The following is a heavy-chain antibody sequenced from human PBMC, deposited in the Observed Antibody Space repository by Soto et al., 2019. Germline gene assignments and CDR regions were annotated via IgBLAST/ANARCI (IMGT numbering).Heavy chain of an antibody. D-gene: IGHD3-3*01. CDR1: GGSFSGYY. Sequence: SETLSLTCAVYGGSFSGYYCSWIRQPPGKGLEWIGEINHSGSTNYNPSLKSRVTISVDTSKNQFSLKLSSVTAADTAVYYCARGGYDFWSGYYSGLYYYYGMDVWGQGTTVTVSS. J-gene: IGHJ6*02. CDR3: ARGGYDFWSGYYSGLYYYYGMDV. CDR2: INHSGST. V-gene: IGHV4-34*01.